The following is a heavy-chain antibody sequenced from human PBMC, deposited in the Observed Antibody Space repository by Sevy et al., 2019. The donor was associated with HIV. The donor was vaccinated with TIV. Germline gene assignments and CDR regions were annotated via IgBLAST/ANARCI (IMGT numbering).Heavy chain of an antibody. J-gene: IGHJ4*02. CDR1: GFAFSRYG. CDR3: ARDPLYYSHRDSYHLKYYFDY. V-gene: IGHV3-33*01. CDR2: IWHDGNYK. D-gene: IGHD3-10*01. Sequence: GGSLRLSCGASGFAFSRYGMHWVRLAPGKGLEWVAVIWHDGNYKYYADSVKGRFTISRDNSKNTLYLQMNSLRGDDSAVYFCARDPLYYSHRDSYHLKYYFDYWGQGTQVTVSS.